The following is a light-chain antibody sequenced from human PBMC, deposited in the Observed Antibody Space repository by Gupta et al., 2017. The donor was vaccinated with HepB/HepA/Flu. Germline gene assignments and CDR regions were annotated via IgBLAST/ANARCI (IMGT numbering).Light chain of an antibody. V-gene: IGLV3-19*01. CDR3: NSRDSSGNHVV. J-gene: IGLJ2*01. CDR2: GKN. Sequence: SSELTHDPAVSVALGQTVRITCQGDSLRSYYASWYQQKPGQAPVLVIYGKNNRPSGIPERFSGSSSGNTASLTITGAQAEDEADYYCNSRDSSGNHVVFGGGTKLTVL. CDR1: SLRSYY.